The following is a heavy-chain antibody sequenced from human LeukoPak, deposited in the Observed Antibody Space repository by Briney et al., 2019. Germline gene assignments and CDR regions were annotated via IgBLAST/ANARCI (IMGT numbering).Heavy chain of an antibody. D-gene: IGHD4-17*01. J-gene: IGHJ4*02. CDR2: ITFTSSTI. CDR3: ARDRLHYGEYEKTLDY. CDR1: GFTFSSYS. Sequence: GGSLRLSCAASGFTFSSYSMTWVRQAPGKGLEWVSYITFTSSTIHYADSVKGRFTISRDNAKSSLYLQMNSLRADDTAVYYCARDRLHYGEYEKTLDYWGQGTLVTVPS. V-gene: IGHV3-48*01.